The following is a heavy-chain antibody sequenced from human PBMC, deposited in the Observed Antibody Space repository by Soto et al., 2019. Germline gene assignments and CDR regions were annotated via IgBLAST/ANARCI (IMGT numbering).Heavy chain of an antibody. J-gene: IGHJ6*02. V-gene: IGHV1-2*02. Sequence: WASVKVSSKAAGYTFTCYYMHWVRQAPGQGLEWMGWINPNSGGTNYAQKFQGRVTMTRDTSISTAYMELSRLRSDDTAVYYCARDRNYYGSGSYYRREYYYYYYGMDVWGQGTTVTVPS. CDR3: ARDRNYYGSGSYYRREYYYYYYGMDV. CDR2: INPNSGGT. CDR1: GYTFTCYY. D-gene: IGHD3-10*01.